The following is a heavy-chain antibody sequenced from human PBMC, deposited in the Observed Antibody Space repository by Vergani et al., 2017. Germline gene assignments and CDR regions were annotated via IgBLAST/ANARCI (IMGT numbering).Heavy chain of an antibody. CDR3: ASKVADSNGWAYFLH. J-gene: IGHJ1*01. D-gene: IGHD6-19*01. CDR2: MYYNGDT. V-gene: IGHV4-59*01. CDR1: GGSINSFY. Sequence: VQLQESGPGLVKPSGTLPLTCTVSGGSINSFYWSWIRQSPGKGLEWIGYMYYNGDTIHNPSLKSRLTISIDTSKNQFSLKLRSVTTADMAIYYCASKVADSNGWAYFLHWGQGSPVIVSS.